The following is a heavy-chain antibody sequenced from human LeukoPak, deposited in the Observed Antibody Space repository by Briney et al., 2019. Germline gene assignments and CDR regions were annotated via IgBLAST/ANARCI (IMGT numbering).Heavy chain of an antibody. CDR2: INPSGGST. Sequence: GASVKVSCKASGYTFTSYYMHWVRQAPGQGLEWMGIINPSGGSTSYAQKLQGRVTMTRDTSTSTVYMELSSLRSEDTAVYYCARERGTWYYFDYWGQGTLVTVSS. CDR1: GYTFTSYY. D-gene: IGHD3-16*01. V-gene: IGHV1-46*01. CDR3: ARERGTWYYFDY. J-gene: IGHJ4*02.